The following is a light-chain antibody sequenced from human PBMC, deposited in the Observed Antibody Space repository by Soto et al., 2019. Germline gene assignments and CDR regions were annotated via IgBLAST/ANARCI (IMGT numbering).Light chain of an antibody. CDR3: PQTNRTPPT. Sequence: DIQMTQSPSSSSPSVENRVTITCRAIQSSSSYLNWYQQKPGKPPKLLIYAVSSLQSGVPSRFSRSVSGTDFTLAIRCLQPEDFATYSCPQTNRTPPTFGRRTK. V-gene: IGKV1-39*01. J-gene: IGKJ4*02. CDR2: AVS. CDR1: QSSSSY.